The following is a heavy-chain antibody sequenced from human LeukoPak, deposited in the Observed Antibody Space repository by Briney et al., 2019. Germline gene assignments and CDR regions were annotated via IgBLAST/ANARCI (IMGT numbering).Heavy chain of an antibody. V-gene: IGHV3-9*01. CDR2: INWKTGNG. J-gene: IGHJ2*01. Sequence: PGRSLRLSCAVSGFNFYYYAMHGVRQAPGGGLEGGSGINWKTGNGIYSDSVKGQFTISRDNAQHPLYLHMSSLRAEDPALYSCTRRAARWQFDLWGRGTLLTVPS. CDR3: TRRAARWQFDL. D-gene: IGHD6-25*01. CDR1: GFNFYYYA.